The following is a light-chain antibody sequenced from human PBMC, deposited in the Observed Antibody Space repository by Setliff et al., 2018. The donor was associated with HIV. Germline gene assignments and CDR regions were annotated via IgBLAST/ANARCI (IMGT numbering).Light chain of an antibody. CDR3: SSYTSSGTYV. CDR2: EVS. V-gene: IGLV2-18*02. J-gene: IGLJ1*01. Sequence: QSALTQPPSVSGSPGQSVTISCTGTSSDVGSYNCVSWYQQPPGTAPKLMIYEVSNRPSGVPDRFSGSKSGNTASLTISGLQAEDEADYYCSSYTSSGTYVFGTGTKVTVL. CDR1: SSDVGSYNC.